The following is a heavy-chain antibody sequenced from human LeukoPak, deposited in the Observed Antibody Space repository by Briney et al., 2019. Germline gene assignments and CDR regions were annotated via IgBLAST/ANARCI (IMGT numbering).Heavy chain of an antibody. V-gene: IGHV4-31*03. CDR3: ARGPQLPEEYYFDY. CDR1: GGSISSGGYY. D-gene: IGHD2-2*01. CDR2: IYYSGST. Sequence: SQTLSLTCTVSGGSISSGGYYWSWIRQHPGKGLEWIGYIYYSGSTYYNPSLKSRVTISVDTPKNQFSLKLSSVTAADTAVYYCARGPQLPEEYYFDYWGQGTLVTVSS. J-gene: IGHJ4*02.